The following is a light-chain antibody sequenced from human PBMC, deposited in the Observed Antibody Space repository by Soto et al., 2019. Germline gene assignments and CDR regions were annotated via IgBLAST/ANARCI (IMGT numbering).Light chain of an antibody. J-gene: IGKJ1*01. CDR1: QSVSSN. CDR2: GAS. V-gene: IGKV3-11*01. Sequence: VLTQSPGTLSLSPGERATLSCRASQSVSSNLAWYQQKPGQAPRLLIYGASNRATGIPARFSGSGSGTDFTLTISNLEPEDFAVYYCQQHSHWPPWTFGQGTKVDIK. CDR3: QQHSHWPPWT.